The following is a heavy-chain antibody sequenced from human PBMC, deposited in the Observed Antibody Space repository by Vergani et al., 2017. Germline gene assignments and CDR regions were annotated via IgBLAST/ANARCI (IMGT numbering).Heavy chain of an antibody. V-gene: IGHV3-30-3*01. J-gene: IGHJ4*02. Sequence: QVQLVEAGGGVVQPGTSLRLSCVVSGFALNRHAMYWVRQAPGKGLEWDVGISFDGTNEYYPDLVKGRFTISRDIAKNTLYLQVRSLRLEDTGVYHCVRGRSFCAGGRCYTEAWDYWGQGTPVTVSS. D-gene: IGHD2-2*02. CDR2: ISFDGTNE. CDR1: GFALNRHA. CDR3: VRGRSFCAGGRCYTEAWDY.